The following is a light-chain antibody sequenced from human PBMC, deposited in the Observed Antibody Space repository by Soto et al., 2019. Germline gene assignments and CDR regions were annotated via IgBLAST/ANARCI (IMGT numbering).Light chain of an antibody. J-gene: IGKJ4*01. CDR3: QQSESLPLT. V-gene: IGKV1D-12*01. CDR1: QGINSW. CDR2: STS. Sequence: DIQMTQSPSSVSASVGDRVTITCRASQGINSWLAWYQQKPGKAPKLLVYSTSNLQSGVPSRFSGSRSGTDFTLTIASLQPEDFATYFCQQSESLPLTFGGGTKVEIK.